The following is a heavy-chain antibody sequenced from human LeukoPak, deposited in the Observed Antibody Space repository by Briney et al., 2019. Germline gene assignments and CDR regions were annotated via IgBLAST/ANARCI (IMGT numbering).Heavy chain of an antibody. Sequence: ASVKVSCKASGGTFSSYAISWVRQAPGQGLEWMGGIIPIFGTANYAQKFQGRVTITADESTSTAYMELSSLRAEDTAVYYCAKALTSGWYLDALNIWGQGTMVTVSS. J-gene: IGHJ3*02. CDR3: AKALTSGWYLDALNI. CDR1: GGTFSSYA. V-gene: IGHV1-69*13. D-gene: IGHD6-19*01. CDR2: IIPIFGTA.